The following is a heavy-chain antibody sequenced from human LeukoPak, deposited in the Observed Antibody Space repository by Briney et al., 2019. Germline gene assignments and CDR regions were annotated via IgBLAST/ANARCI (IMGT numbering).Heavy chain of an antibody. J-gene: IGHJ5*02. V-gene: IGHV3-7*03. CDR1: GFTFNKYW. CDR2: IKEDGSEK. CDR3: ARDMVGVSWGYNWFDL. Sequence: GGSLRLSCAASGFTFNKYWMTWVRQAPGKGLEGVANIKEDGSEKSYVDSVKGRFTISRDNAKNLLYLQMNSLRAEDTAVYYCARDMVGVSWGYNWFDLWGQGTLVTVSS. D-gene: IGHD1-26*01.